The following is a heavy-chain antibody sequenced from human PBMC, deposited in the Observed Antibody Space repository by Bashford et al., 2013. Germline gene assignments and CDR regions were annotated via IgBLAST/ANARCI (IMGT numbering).Heavy chain of an antibody. V-gene: IGHV1-18*01. Sequence: VASVKVSCKASGYIFTNYGISWVRQAPGQGLEWMGWISAYNGNTNFAQKLQGRVTMTTDTSTSTAYMELRSLRSDDTAIYYCARDPLGHVEPRPEVGYYFDYWGQGTLVTVSS. CDR2: ISAYNGNT. CDR1: GYIFTNYG. CDR3: ARDPLGHVEPRPEVGYYFDY. D-gene: IGHD6-6*01. J-gene: IGHJ4*02.